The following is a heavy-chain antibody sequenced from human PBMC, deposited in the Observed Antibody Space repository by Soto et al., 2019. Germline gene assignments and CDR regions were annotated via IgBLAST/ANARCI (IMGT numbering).Heavy chain of an antibody. V-gene: IGHV3-30-3*01. Sequence: GGSLRLSCAASGFTFSSYAMHWVRQAPGKGLEWVAVISYDGSNKYYADSVKGRFTISRDNSKNTLYLQMNSLRAEDTAVYYCARDPPYGSGWYGIDYWGQGTLVTVSS. CDR2: ISYDGSNK. D-gene: IGHD6-19*01. CDR3: ARDPPYGSGWYGIDY. CDR1: GFTFSSYA. J-gene: IGHJ4*02.